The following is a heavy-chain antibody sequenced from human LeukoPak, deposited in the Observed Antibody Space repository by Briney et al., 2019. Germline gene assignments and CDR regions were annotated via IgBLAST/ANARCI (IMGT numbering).Heavy chain of an antibody. J-gene: IGHJ4*02. D-gene: IGHD3-22*01. V-gene: IGHV3-21*01. CDR1: GFTVSGNY. CDR2: ISGSSTDI. CDR3: ARRGYYDRSGYDC. Sequence: GGSLRLSCAVSGFTVSGNYMSWVRQAPGKGLEWVSSISGSSTDIYYADSVKGRFTISRDNAKNSLYLQINSLRAEDTGIYYCARRGYYDRSGYDCWGQGTLVTVSS.